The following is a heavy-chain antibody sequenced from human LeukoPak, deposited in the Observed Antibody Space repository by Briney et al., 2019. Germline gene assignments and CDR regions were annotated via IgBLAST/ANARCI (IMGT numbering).Heavy chain of an antibody. Sequence: ASVKVSCKASGYTFTSYGISWVRQAPGQGLEWMGWISAYNGNTNYAQKLQGRVTMTTGTSTSTAYMELRSLRSDDTAVYYCARGLDYYGSGSYRHYYYMDVWGKGTTVTISS. CDR3: ARGLDYYGSGSYRHYYYMDV. CDR1: GYTFTSYG. CDR2: ISAYNGNT. D-gene: IGHD3-10*01. V-gene: IGHV1-18*01. J-gene: IGHJ6*03.